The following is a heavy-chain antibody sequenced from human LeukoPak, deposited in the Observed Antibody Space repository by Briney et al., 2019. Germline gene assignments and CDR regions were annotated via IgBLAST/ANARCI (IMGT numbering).Heavy chain of an antibody. V-gene: IGHV4-34*01. D-gene: IGHD3-22*01. J-gene: IGHJ4*02. CDR1: GGSFSGYY. CDR3: ARADPHYYDSSGDVDY. CDR2: INHSGST. Sequence: SETLSLTCAVYGGSFSGYYWSWIRQPPGKGLEWIGEINHSGSTNYNPSLKSRVTISVDTSKNQFSLKLSSVTAADTAVYHCARADPHYYDSSGDVDYWGQGTLVTVSS.